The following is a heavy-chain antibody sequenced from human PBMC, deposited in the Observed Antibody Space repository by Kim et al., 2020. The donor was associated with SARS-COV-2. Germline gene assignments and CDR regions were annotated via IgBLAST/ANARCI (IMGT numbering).Heavy chain of an antibody. CDR3: ARGLTGYYRKAFDI. J-gene: IGHJ3*02. Sequence: NPSRKSRVTLSVATSKNQSSLKLSSVTAADTAVYYCARGLTGYYRKAFDIWGQGTMVTVSS. V-gene: IGHV4-31*02. D-gene: IGHD3-9*01.